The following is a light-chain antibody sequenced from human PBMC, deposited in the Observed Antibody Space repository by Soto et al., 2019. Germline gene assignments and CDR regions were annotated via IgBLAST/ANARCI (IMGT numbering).Light chain of an antibody. Sequence: DIQVTHSPSTLSASIGDRVTITCRASESIRTWLAWYQHKPGKAPKFLIYDASTLESGVPSRFSGSGSGTDFTLTISSLQPDDFATYYCQQYNNYPRTFGQGTKVDIK. V-gene: IGKV1-5*01. CDR3: QQYNNYPRT. J-gene: IGKJ1*01. CDR1: ESIRTW. CDR2: DAS.